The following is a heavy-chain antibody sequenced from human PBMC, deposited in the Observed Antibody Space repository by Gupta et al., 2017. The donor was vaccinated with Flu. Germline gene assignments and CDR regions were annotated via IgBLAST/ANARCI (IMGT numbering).Heavy chain of an antibody. CDR3: ASDPQIGYCSSTSSYDPGYFDY. Sequence: QVQLVQSGAEVKKPGSSVKVSCKASGGTFSSYAISWVRQAPGQGLEWMGGIIPICGTANYAQKLQGRVTSTADESTSTAYMELSSLRSEDTAVYYCASDPQIGYCSSTSSYDPGYFDYGCQGTLVTVSS. J-gene: IGHJ4*02. CDR2: IIPICGTA. V-gene: IGHV1-69*01. D-gene: IGHD2-2*01. CDR1: GGTFSSYA.